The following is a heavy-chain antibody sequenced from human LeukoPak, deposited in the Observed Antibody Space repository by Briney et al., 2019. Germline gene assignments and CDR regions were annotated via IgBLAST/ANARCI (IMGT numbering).Heavy chain of an antibody. CDR2: TTNKANSYTT. Sequence: GGSLRLSCAASGFTLSDHYMDWVRQAPGKGLEWVGRTTNKANSYTTQYAAPVEGRFTISRDDSKSIAYLQMNSLKTEDTAVYYCTRANCVNGVCYHFDYWGQGTLVTVSS. CDR3: TRANCVNGVCYHFDY. D-gene: IGHD2-8*01. V-gene: IGHV3-72*01. CDR1: GFTLSDHY. J-gene: IGHJ4*02.